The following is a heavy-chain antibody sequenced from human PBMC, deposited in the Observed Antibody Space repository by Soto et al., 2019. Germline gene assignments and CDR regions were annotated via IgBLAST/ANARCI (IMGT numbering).Heavy chain of an antibody. Sequence: ASVKVSCEASGGTFSSYAISWVRQAPGQGLEWMGGIIPIFGTANYAQKFQGRVTITADESTSTAYMELSSLRSEDTAVYYCARARAGWNYYYYGMDVWGQGTTVTVSS. CDR2: IIPIFGTA. J-gene: IGHJ6*02. CDR1: GGTFSSYA. D-gene: IGHD2-15*01. V-gene: IGHV1-69*13. CDR3: ARARAGWNYYYYGMDV.